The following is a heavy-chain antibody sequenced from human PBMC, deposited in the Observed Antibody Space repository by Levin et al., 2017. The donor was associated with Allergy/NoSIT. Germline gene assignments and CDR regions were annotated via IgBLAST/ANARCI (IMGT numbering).Heavy chain of an antibody. V-gene: IGHV3-48*02. D-gene: IGHD3-10*01. CDR2: ISSSSSTI. J-gene: IGHJ3*02. CDR3: ARDKEGHYYGSSSDAFDI. Sequence: GGSLRLSCAASGFTFSSYSMNWVRQAPGKGLEWVSYISSSSSTIYYADSVKGRFTISRDNAKNSLYLQMNSLRDEDTAVYYCARDKEGHYYGSSSDAFDIWGQGTMVTVSS. CDR1: GFTFSSYS.